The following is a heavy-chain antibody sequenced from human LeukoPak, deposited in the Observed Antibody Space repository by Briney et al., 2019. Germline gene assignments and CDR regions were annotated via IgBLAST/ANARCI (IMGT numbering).Heavy chain of an antibody. CDR3: AKDTSAWWYHGAYMNV. D-gene: IGHD2-15*01. CDR1: GLTFSNYA. CDR2: ISGSGDTT. Sequence: GGSLRLSCAASGLTFSNYAMSWVRQAPGGGLEWVSAISGSGDTTFHADSVKGRFTTSRDNSKNTLSLQMSGLRVEDSAVYFCAKDTSAWWYHGAYMNVWGTGTTVTVSS. J-gene: IGHJ6*03. V-gene: IGHV3-23*01.